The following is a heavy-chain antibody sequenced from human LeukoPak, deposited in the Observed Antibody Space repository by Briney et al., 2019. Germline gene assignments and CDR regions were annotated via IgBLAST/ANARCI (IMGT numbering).Heavy chain of an antibody. CDR1: GFTINTNY. Sequence: GGSLRLSCAASGFTINTNYMNWVRQAPGRGLEWVSVIYPGGITKYADSVKGRFTVSRDNVKNTVYLQMNNLGAEDTALYYCARQIGYYFYNDDSKLKGILDVWGKGTTVTVSS. V-gene: IGHV3-53*01. CDR2: IYPGGIT. CDR3: ARQIGYYFYNDDSKLKGILDV. D-gene: IGHD3-10*01. J-gene: IGHJ6*04.